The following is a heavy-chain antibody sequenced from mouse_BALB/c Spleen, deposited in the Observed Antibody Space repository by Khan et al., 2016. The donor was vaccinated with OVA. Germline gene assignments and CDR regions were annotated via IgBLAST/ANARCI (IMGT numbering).Heavy chain of an antibody. CDR2: ISSGGDYT. D-gene: IGHD4-1*01. CDR3: ASHLTGSFAY. Sequence: EVQLQESGGDLVKPGGSLKLSCAASGFTFSSYSMSWVRQTPDKRLEWVATISSGGDYTYYPDSVKGRFTISRDNAKNTLYLQMSSLKSEDTAMYYCASHLTGSFAYWGQGTLVTVSA. V-gene: IGHV5-6*01. J-gene: IGHJ3*01. CDR1: GFTFSSYS.